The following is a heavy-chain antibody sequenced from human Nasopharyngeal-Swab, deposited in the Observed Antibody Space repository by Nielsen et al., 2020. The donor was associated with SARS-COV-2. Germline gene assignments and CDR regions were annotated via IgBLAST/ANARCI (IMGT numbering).Heavy chain of an antibody. CDR3: ARGGYCSSTSCDTYYYYGMDV. Sequence: GGSLRLSCAASGFTFSSYSMNWVRQAPGKGLEWVSSISSSSSYIYYADSVKGRFTISRDNAKNLLYLQMNSLRGEDTAVYYCARGGYCSSTSCDTYYYYGMDVWGQGTTVTVSS. J-gene: IGHJ6*02. V-gene: IGHV3-21*01. CDR2: ISSSSSYI. D-gene: IGHD2-2*02. CDR1: GFTFSSYS.